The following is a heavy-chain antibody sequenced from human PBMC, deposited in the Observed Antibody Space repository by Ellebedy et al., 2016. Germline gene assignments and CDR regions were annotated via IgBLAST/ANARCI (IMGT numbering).Heavy chain of an antibody. CDR2: IYYSGST. CDR3: ARLNTVLRYFDWLGYYYYGMDV. V-gene: IGHV4-59*01. J-gene: IGHJ6*02. Sequence: SETLSLTCTVSGGSFSSYYWSWIRQPPGKGLEWIGYIYYSGSTNYNPSLKSRVTISVDTSKNQFSLKLSSVTAADTAVYYCARLNTVLRYFDWLGYYYYGMDVWGQGTTVTVSS. CDR1: GGSFSSYY. D-gene: IGHD3-9*01.